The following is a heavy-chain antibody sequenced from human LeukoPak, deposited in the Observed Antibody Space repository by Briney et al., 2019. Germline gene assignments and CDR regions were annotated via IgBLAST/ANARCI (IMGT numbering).Heavy chain of an antibody. J-gene: IGHJ3*02. V-gene: IGHV1-18*01. CDR3: ARQSYEYRRSSARPDDAFDI. CDR1: GYTFTSYD. D-gene: IGHD6-6*01. CDR2: ISAYNGNT. Sequence: ASVKVSCKASGYTFTSYDINWVRQATGQGLEWMGWISAYNGNTNYAQRLQGRVTMTTDTSTSTAYMEVRSLRSDDTAVYYCARQSYEYRRSSARPDDAFDIWGQGTVVTVSS.